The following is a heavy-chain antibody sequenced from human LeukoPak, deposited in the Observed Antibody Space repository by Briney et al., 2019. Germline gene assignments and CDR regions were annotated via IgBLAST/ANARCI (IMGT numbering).Heavy chain of an antibody. CDR2: ISSSGSTI. Sequence: GGSLRLSCAASGFTFSDYYMSWTRQAPGKGLEWVSYISSSGSTIYYADSVKGRFTISRDNAKNSLYLQMNSLRAEDTAVYYCARDHRGYCSSTSCYTYWFDPWGQGTLVTVSS. V-gene: IGHV3-11*04. J-gene: IGHJ5*02. CDR3: ARDHRGYCSSTSCYTYWFDP. D-gene: IGHD2-2*02. CDR1: GFTFSDYY.